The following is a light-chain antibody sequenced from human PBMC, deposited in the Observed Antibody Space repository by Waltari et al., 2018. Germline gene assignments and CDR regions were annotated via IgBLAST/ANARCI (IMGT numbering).Light chain of an antibody. V-gene: IGKV2-30*02. J-gene: IGKJ1*01. CDR2: NVS. CDR1: QGLVHSDGNTY. CDR3: MQGTYWPRT. Sequence: DVVMTQSSLTLPVTLGQPASISCRSSQGLVHSDGNTYLNWLQQRPGQSPMRLIYNVSNRYSGVPDRFSGSGSGTDFTLKIIRVEADDVGVYFCMQGTYWPRTFGQGTKVEIK.